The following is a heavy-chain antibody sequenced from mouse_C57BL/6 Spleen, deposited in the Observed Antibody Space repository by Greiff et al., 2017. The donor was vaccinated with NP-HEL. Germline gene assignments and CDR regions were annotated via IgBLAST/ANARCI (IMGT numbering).Heavy chain of an antibody. CDR3: ARSDNYVHFDY. J-gene: IGHJ2*01. CDR2: INPGSGGT. Sequence: VQLQQSGAELVRPGTSVKVSCKASGYAFTNYLIEWVKQRPGQGLEWIGVINPGSGGTNYNEKFKGKATLTADKSSSTAYMQLSSLTSEDSAVYLGARSDNYVHFDYWGKGTTLTVSS. D-gene: IGHD1-3*01. CDR1: GYAFTNYL. V-gene: IGHV1-54*01.